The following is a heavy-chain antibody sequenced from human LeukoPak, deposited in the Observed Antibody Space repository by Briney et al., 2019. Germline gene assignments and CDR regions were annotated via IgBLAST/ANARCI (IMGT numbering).Heavy chain of an antibody. D-gene: IGHD6-13*01. CDR1: GDSASSGDHH. CDR3: ARAAAVTNSWYYFDY. V-gene: IGHV4-30-4*01. Sequence: SQTLSLTCTVSGDSASSGDHHWSWIRQPPGKGLEWIGYIRYGGSTYYNPSLKSRVIISVDMSKNQFSLSLNSLSAADSAVYYCARAAAVTNSWYYFDYWGQGTLVTVSS. J-gene: IGHJ4*02. CDR2: IRYGGST.